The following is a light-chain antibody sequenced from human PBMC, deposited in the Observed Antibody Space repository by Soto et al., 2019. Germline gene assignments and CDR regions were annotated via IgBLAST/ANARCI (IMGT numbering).Light chain of an antibody. Sequence: IMKSQSPATLSVSQGERATLSCRASQSVSINLAWYQQKPGQAPRLLIYGASTKATGIPARFSGSGSGTEFTLTISSLQSEDFAVYYCQQYNNWPRTFGQGSDVDIK. V-gene: IGKV3-15*01. CDR1: QSVSIN. CDR3: QQYNNWPRT. J-gene: IGKJ1*01. CDR2: GAS.